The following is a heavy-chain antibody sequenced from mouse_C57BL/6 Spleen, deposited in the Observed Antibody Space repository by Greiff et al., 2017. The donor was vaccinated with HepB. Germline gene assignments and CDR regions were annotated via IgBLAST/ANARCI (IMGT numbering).Heavy chain of an antibody. CDR3: ARYPSPHYYAMDY. Sequence: EVQLQQSGPELVKPGASVKISCKASGYTFTDYYMNWVKQSHGKSLEWIGDINPNNGGTSYNQKFKGKATLTVDKSSSTAYMELRSLTSEDSAVYNCARYPSPHYYAMDYWGQGTSVTVSS. CDR2: INPNNGGT. J-gene: IGHJ4*01. V-gene: IGHV1-26*01. CDR1: GYTFTDYY.